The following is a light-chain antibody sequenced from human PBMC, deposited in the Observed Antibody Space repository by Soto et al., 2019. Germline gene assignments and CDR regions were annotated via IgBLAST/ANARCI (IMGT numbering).Light chain of an antibody. CDR3: QQLHGYPIT. J-gene: IGKJ5*01. CDR1: QSVRSW. V-gene: IGKV1-5*01. CDR2: DAS. Sequence: IQMTQSPATLSASVGDRVTITCRASQSVRSWLAWYQQKPGTAPKLLIYDASGLESGVPSRFSGSGSGTHFTLTISSLQPEDFATYYCQQLHGYPITFGQGTRLEIK.